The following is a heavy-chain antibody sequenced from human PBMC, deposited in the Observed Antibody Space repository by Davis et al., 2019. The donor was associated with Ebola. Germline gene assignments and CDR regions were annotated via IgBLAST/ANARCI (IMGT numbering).Heavy chain of an antibody. V-gene: IGHV4-38-2*01. CDR1: GYLINSDYH. CDR2: IDHGGNT. CDR3: ARSHSDWLLPFDY. Sequence: SETLSLTCSVSGYLINSDYHWGWIRQPPGKGLEWIGSIDHGGNTNYNPSLKNRVTMSADTSKNQFSLRLSSVTAADTAVYYCARSHSDWLLPFDYWGQGTLATVSS. D-gene: IGHD3-9*01. J-gene: IGHJ4*02.